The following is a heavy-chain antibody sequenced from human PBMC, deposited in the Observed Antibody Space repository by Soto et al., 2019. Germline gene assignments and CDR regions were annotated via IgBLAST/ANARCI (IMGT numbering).Heavy chain of an antibody. CDR2: IYYSGST. D-gene: IGHD6-19*01. J-gene: IGHJ6*02. CDR3: ARDKGYSSGNHQWYYGMDV. Sequence: SETLYLTCTVSGGSISSYYWSWIRQPPGKGLEWIGYIYYSGSTNYNPSLKSRVTISVDKSKNQFSLRLSSVTAADAAVYYCARDKGYSSGNHQWYYGMDVWGQGTTVTVSS. V-gene: IGHV4-59*01. CDR1: GGSISSYY.